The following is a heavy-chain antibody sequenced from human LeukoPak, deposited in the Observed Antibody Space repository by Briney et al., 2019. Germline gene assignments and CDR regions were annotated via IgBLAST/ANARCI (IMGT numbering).Heavy chain of an antibody. CDR1: GFTFSSLG. CDR2: IWSDGNNK. CDR3: ARDDVGYCSSTTCSAGDHDS. J-gene: IGHJ4*02. Sequence: GGSLRLSCAASGFTFSSLGMHWVRQAPGKGLEWVAGIWSDGNNKYYVDSVKGRFTISRDNSRNTLYLQMNSLRAEDTAVYYCARDDVGYCSSTTCSAGDHDSWGQGTLVTVSS. V-gene: IGHV3-33*01. D-gene: IGHD2-2*01.